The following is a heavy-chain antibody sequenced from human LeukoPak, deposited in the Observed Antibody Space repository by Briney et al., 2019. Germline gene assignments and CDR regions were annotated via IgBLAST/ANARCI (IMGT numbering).Heavy chain of an antibody. V-gene: IGHV3-30*03. CDR1: GFTFSSYD. D-gene: IGHD3-22*01. CDR3: ARDLRYYDSSGYSASDY. Sequence: GGSLRLSCAASGFTFSSYDMHWVRQAPGKGLEWVAVISYDGSNKYYADSVKGRFTISRDNSKNTLYLQMNSLRAEDTAVYYCARDLRYYDSSGYSASDYWGQGTLVTVSS. CDR2: ISYDGSNK. J-gene: IGHJ4*02.